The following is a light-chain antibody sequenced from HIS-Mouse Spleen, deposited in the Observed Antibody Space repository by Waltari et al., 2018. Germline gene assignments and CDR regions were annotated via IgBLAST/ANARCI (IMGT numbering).Light chain of an antibody. CDR2: GAS. CDR3: QQYGSSPPALT. CDR1: QSVSSSY. V-gene: IGKV3-20*01. Sequence: EIVLTQSPGTLSLSPGERASQSVSSSYLAWYQQKPGQAPRLLIYGASSRATGIPDRFSGSGSGTDFTLTISRLEPEDFAVYYCQQYGSSPPALTFGGGTKVEIK. J-gene: IGKJ4*01.